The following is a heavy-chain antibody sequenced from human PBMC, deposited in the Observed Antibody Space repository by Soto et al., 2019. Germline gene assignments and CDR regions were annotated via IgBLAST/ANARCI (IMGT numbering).Heavy chain of an antibody. V-gene: IGHV4-59*08. Sequence: SETLSLTCTVSGGSISSYYWSWIRQPPGKGLEWIGYIYYSGSTNYNPSLKSRVTMSVDTSKNQFSLKLSSVTAADTAVYYCARGEVPRVGGNGHFDYWGQGTLVTVSS. CDR3: ARGEVPRVGGNGHFDY. CDR1: GGSISSYY. CDR2: IYYSGST. D-gene: IGHD6-19*01. J-gene: IGHJ4*02.